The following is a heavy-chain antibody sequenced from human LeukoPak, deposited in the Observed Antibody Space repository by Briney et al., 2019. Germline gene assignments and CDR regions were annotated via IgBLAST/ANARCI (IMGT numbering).Heavy chain of an antibody. CDR3: ARAVQYYYGSGSMNWFDP. D-gene: IGHD3-10*01. CDR2: INPSGGST. CDR1: GYTFTSYY. V-gene: IGHV1-46*01. Sequence: ASVKVSCKASGYTFTSYYMHWVRQAPGQGLEWMGIINPSGGSTSYAQKFQGRVTMTRDMSTSTVYMELSSLRSEDAAVYYCARAVQYYYGSGSMNWFDPWGQGTLVTVSS. J-gene: IGHJ5*02.